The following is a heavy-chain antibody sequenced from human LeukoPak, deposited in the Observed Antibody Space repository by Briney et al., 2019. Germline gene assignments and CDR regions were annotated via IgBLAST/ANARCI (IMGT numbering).Heavy chain of an antibody. CDR1: GGSISSYY. CDR2: IYTSGST. D-gene: IGHD3-9*01. Sequence: SETLSLTCTVSGGSISSYYWSWIRQPAGKGLEWIGRIYTSGSTNYNPSLKSRVTMSVDKSKTQFSLKLSSVTAADRAVYYCARDFYDILTGSWDWFAPWGQGTLVTVSS. V-gene: IGHV4-4*07. J-gene: IGHJ5*02. CDR3: ARDFYDILTGSWDWFAP.